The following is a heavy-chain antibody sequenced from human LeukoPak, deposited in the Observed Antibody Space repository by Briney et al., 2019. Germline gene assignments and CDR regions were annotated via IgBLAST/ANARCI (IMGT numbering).Heavy chain of an antibody. CDR2: ISAYNGNT. CDR1: GYTFTSYG. D-gene: IGHD3-10*01. J-gene: IGHJ6*03. Sequence: GASVKVSCKASGYTFTSYGISWVRQAPGQGLEWMGWISAYNGNTNYAQKFQGRVTMTRDTSISTAYMELSRLRSDDTAVYYCARGPLYGSGSYSYYYYYMDVWGKGTTVTVSS. V-gene: IGHV1-18*01. CDR3: ARGPLYGSGSYSYYYYYMDV.